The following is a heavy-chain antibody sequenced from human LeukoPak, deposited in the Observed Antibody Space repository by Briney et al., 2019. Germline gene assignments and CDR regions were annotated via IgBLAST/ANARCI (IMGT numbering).Heavy chain of an antibody. V-gene: IGHV3-9*01. CDR3: AKDVYRYCSSTSCYTGAFDI. J-gene: IGHJ3*02. D-gene: IGHD2-2*02. CDR1: GFTFDDYA. Sequence: GGSLRLSCAASGFTFDDYAMHWVRQAPGKGLEWVSGISWNSGSIGYADSVKGRFTISRDNAKNSLYLQMNSLRAEDTALYYCAKDVYRYCSSTSCYTGAFDIWGQGTMVTVSS. CDR2: ISWNSGSI.